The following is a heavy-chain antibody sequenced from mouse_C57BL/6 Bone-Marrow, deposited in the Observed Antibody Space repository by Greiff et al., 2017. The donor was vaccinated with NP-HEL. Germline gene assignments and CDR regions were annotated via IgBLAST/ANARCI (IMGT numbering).Heavy chain of an antibody. CDR1: GFTFSDFY. CDR3: ARARHYYGSSLYWYFDG. D-gene: IGHD1-1*01. V-gene: IGHV7-1*01. CDR2: SRNKANDYTT. J-gene: IGHJ1*03. Sequence: EVNVVESGGGLVQSGRSLRLSCATSGFTFSDFYMEWVRQAPGKGLEWIAASRNKANDYTTEYSASLKGRFIVSRDTAQSILYRQMNALRAEDTAIYYCARARHYYGSSLYWYFDGWGTGTTVTVAS.